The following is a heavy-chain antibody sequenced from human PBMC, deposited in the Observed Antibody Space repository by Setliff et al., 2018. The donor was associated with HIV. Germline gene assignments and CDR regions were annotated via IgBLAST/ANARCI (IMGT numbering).Heavy chain of an antibody. D-gene: IGHD3-16*01. J-gene: IGHJ4*02. CDR1: GFTFSSHW. CDR3: AKDMNYNNDYPGVLGS. CDR2: INQDGSGK. Sequence: GSLRLSCAVSGFTFSSHWMVWVRQAPGKGLEWVANINQDGSGKNYVDSVKGRFTISRDNSKNTLYLEMTSLRAEDTAVYHCAKDMNYNNDYPGVLGSWGRGTLVTVSS. V-gene: IGHV3-7*01.